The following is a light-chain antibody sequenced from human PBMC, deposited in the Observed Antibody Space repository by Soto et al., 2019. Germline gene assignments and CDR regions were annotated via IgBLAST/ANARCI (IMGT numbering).Light chain of an antibody. J-gene: IGKJ3*01. CDR2: AAS. Sequence: DIQLTQSPSFLSASVGDRVTITCRASQGISSYLAWYQQKPGKAPKLLIYAASTLQSGVPSRFSGSGSGTEFTLTIRSLQPEDFATYYCQQLNSYLFFGPGTKVDIK. V-gene: IGKV1-9*01. CDR1: QGISSY. CDR3: QQLNSYLF.